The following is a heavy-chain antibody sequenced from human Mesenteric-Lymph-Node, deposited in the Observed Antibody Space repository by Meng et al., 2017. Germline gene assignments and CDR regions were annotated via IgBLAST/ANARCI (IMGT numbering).Heavy chain of an antibody. CDR2: FDPEDGET. CDR3: ATGAGSGSCDY. J-gene: IGHJ4*02. D-gene: IGHD3-10*01. Sequence: ASVKVSCKVSGYTLTELSMHWVRQAPGKGREWMGGFDPEDGETIYAQKFQGRVTMTEDTSTDTAYMELSSLRSEDAAGYYCATGAGSGSCDYWGQGTLVTVSS. CDR1: GYTLTELS. V-gene: IGHV1-24*01.